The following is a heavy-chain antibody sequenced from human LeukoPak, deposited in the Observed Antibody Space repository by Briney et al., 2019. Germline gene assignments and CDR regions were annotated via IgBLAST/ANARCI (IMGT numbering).Heavy chain of an antibody. J-gene: IGHJ4*02. CDR3: ARGELYYYGSGKATDY. V-gene: IGHV1-2*02. D-gene: IGHD3-10*01. CDR1: GYTFTGHY. CDR2: INPNSGGT. Sequence: GASVKVSCKASGYTFTGHYMHWVRQAPGQGLEWMGWINPNSGGTNYAQKFQGRVTMTRDTSISTAYMELSRLRSDDTAVYYCARGELYYYGSGKATDYWGQGTLVTVSS.